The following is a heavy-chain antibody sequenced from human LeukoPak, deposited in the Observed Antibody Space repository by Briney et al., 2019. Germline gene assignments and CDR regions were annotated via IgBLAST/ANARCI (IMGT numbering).Heavy chain of an antibody. Sequence: PSETLSLTCTVSGGSISSYYWSWIRQPPGKGLEWIGEINHSGSTNYNPSLKSRVTISVDTSKNQFSLKLSSVTAADTAVYYCARSILGLYYKYGMDVWGQGTTVTVSS. CDR2: INHSGST. CDR3: ARSILGLYYKYGMDV. V-gene: IGHV4-34*01. J-gene: IGHJ6*02. CDR1: GGSISSYY. D-gene: IGHD3-10*01.